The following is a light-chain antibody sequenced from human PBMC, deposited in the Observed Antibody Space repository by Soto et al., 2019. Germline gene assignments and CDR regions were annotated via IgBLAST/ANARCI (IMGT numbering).Light chain of an antibody. CDR3: AAWDDRRNAYV. J-gene: IGLJ1*01. V-gene: IGLV1-44*01. CDR1: SSNVGINT. CDR2: SNH. Sequence: VLSYPAPRSETPGHRVTISCSGSSSNVGINTVDWYPQLPGASSKLLIYSNHNCSSWDPDRCSHSKSDTSASLALSGPQSEDGGDYYCAAWDDRRNAYVYGSGSKGTV.